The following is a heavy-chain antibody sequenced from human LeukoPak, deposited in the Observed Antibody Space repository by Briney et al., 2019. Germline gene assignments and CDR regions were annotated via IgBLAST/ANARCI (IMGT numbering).Heavy chain of an antibody. D-gene: IGHD6-13*01. Sequence: SGGSLRLSRAASGFIFSNYAMRWVRQAPGKGLEWVSSITGRGDETFYADSVKGRFSLSRDNSKNMLYLQMYSLGAEDTAIYYCAKGAAAGLVDWFDPWGQGTLVTVSS. V-gene: IGHV3-23*01. CDR3: AKGAAAGLVDWFDP. CDR2: ITGRGDET. J-gene: IGHJ5*02. CDR1: GFIFSNYA.